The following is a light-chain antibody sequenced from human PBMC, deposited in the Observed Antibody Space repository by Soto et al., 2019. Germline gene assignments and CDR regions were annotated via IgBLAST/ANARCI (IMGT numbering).Light chain of an antibody. CDR1: QSVSSN. J-gene: IGKJ5*01. CDR3: QQYNNWPRRIT. Sequence: EIVMTQSPATLSVSTGERATLSCRASQSVSSNLAWYQQKPGQAPRLLIYGASTRATGIPARFSGSGSGTEFTRTISSLQSEDVAVYYCQQYNNWPRRITFGQGTRLEIK. V-gene: IGKV3-15*01. CDR2: GAS.